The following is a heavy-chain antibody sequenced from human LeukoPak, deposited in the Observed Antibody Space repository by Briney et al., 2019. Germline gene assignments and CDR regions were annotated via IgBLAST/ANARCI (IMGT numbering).Heavy chain of an antibody. CDR1: GFTFSSYS. V-gene: IGHV3-21*01. CDR3: AREYYDILTGYFDY. D-gene: IGHD3-9*01. CDR2: ISSSSSYI. Sequence: PGGSLRLSCAASGFTFSSYSMNWVRQAPGKGLEWVSSISSSSSYIYYADSVKGRFTIPRDNAKNSLYLQMSSLRAEDTAVYYCAREYYDILTGYFDYWGQGTLVTVSS. J-gene: IGHJ4*02.